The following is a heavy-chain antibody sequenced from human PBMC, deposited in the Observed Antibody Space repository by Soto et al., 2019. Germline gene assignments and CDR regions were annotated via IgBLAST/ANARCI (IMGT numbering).Heavy chain of an antibody. D-gene: IGHD3-16*01. CDR1: GYTFTRYG. J-gene: IGHJ6*02. Sequence: QVQLVQSGAEVKIPGASVKVSSKASGYTFTRYGIGWARQAPGEGLEWMGWINTYNGNTNYAQNVQGRVTLTTDTSTSTAYMELRSLRSNDTAIYYCAMVDVYVTPSPQDVWGQGTTVIVSS. CDR2: INTYNGNT. CDR3: AMVDVYVTPSPQDV. V-gene: IGHV1-18*01.